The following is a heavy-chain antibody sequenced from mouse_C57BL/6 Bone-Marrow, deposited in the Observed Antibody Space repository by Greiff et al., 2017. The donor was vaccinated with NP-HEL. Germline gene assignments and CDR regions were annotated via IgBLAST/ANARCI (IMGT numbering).Heavy chain of an antibody. V-gene: IGHV14-2*01. J-gene: IGHJ4*01. CDR3: ANGITTVVPYAMDY. CDR2: IDPEDGET. D-gene: IGHD1-1*01. Sequence: EVKLQESGAELVKPGASVKLSCTASGFNIKDYYMHWVKQRTEQGLEWIGRIDPEDGETKYAPKFQGKATITADTSSNTAYLQLSSLTSEDTAVYYCANGITTVVPYAMDYWGQGTSVTVSS. CDR1: GFNIKDYY.